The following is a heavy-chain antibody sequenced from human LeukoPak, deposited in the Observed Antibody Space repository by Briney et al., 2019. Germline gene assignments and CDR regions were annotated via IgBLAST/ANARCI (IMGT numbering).Heavy chain of an antibody. D-gene: IGHD6-19*01. J-gene: IGHJ5*02. CDR3: ARQAVAGPKGRWFDP. Sequence: GESLKISCKGSGYSFTSYWIGWVRQMPGKGLEWMGIIYPGDSDTRYSPSFQGQVTISADKSISTAYLQWSSLKASDTAMYYCARQAVAGPKGRWFDPWGQGTLVTVSS. V-gene: IGHV5-51*01. CDR1: GYSFTSYW. CDR2: IYPGDSDT.